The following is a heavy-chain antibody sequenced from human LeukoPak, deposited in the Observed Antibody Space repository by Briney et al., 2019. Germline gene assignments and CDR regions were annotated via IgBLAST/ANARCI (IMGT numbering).Heavy chain of an antibody. CDR3: ARDLAYSRLDY. Sequence: GGSLRLSCAASGLTFSSHWMHWVRQAPGKGLEWVASINPDGNKKYSADSVKGRFTISRDNAENSLYLQMNSLRVEDTAFYYCARDLAYSRLDYWGQGMLVTVSS. J-gene: IGHJ4*02. D-gene: IGHD5-18*01. CDR1: GLTFSSHW. V-gene: IGHV3-7*01. CDR2: INPDGNKK.